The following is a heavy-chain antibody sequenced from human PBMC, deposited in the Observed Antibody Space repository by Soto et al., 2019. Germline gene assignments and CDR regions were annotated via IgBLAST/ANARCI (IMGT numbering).Heavy chain of an antibody. J-gene: IGHJ4*02. Sequence: QVQLVQSGAEVKKPGSSVKVSCKASGGTFSSYTISWVRQAPGQGLEWMGRIIPILGIANYSQKFQGRVTITADKSTSTAYMELSSLRSEDTAVYYCARDPSAGDSAGYWGQGTLVTVSS. D-gene: IGHD2-21*01. CDR1: GGTFSSYT. CDR3: ARDPSAGDSAGY. V-gene: IGHV1-69*08. CDR2: IIPILGIA.